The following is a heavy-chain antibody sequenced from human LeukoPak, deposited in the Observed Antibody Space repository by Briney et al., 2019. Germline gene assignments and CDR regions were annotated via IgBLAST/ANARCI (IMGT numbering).Heavy chain of an antibody. CDR2: IYYSGST. CDR3: ASGYCSSTSCSGSPFDY. D-gene: IGHD2-2*03. CDR1: GGSISSGGYY. J-gene: IGHJ4*02. Sequence: SETLSLTCTVSGGSISSGGYYWSWIPQPPGKGLEWIGYIYYSGSTYYNPSLKSRVTISVDTSKNQFSLKLSSVTAADTAVYYCASGYCSSTSCSGSPFDYWGQGTLVTVSS. V-gene: IGHV4-30-4*01.